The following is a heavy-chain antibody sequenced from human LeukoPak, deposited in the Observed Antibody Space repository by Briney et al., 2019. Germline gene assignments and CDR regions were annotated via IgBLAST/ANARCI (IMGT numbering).Heavy chain of an antibody. CDR2: ISGSGGGT. D-gene: IGHD3-22*01. J-gene: IGHJ3*02. V-gene: IGHV3-23*01. CDR1: GFTFSSYA. CDR3: AKDLSMIVVVHDAFDI. Sequence: PGGSLRLSCAASGFTFSSYAMSWVRQAPGKGLEWVSAISGSGGGTYYADSVKGRFTISRDNSKNTLYLQMNSLRAEDTAVYYCAKDLSMIVVVHDAFDIWGQGTMVTVSS.